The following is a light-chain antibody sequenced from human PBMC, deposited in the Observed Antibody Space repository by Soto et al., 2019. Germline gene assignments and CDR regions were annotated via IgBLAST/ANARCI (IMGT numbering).Light chain of an antibody. CDR1: QSVSSSY. V-gene: IGKV3-20*01. CDR2: GAS. Sequence: VFTQSACTLSLSPGERATLSCRASQSVSSSYLAWYQQKPGQAPRLLIYGASSRATGIPDRFSGSGSGTDFTLTISRLEPEDFAVYYCQQYGSSWTFGQGTKVDIK. J-gene: IGKJ1*01. CDR3: QQYGSSWT.